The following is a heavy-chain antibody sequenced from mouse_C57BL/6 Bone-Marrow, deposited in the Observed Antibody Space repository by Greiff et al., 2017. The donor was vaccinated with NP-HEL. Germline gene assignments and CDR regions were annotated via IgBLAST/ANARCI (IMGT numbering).Heavy chain of an antibody. CDR3: ARTTVVAKDAMDY. CDR1: GYTFTSYW. Sequence: VQLQQPGAELVKPGASVKMSCKASGYTFTSYWITWVKQRPGQGLEWIGDIYPGSGSTTYNEKFKSKATLTVDTSSSTAYMQLSSLTTEDSAVYYCARTTVVAKDAMDYWGQGTSVTVSS. D-gene: IGHD1-1*01. J-gene: IGHJ4*01. V-gene: IGHV1-55*01. CDR2: IYPGSGST.